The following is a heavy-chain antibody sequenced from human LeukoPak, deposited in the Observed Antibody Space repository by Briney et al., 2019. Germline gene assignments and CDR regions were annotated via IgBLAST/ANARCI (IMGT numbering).Heavy chain of an antibody. CDR2: INAGNGNT. Sequence: ASVKVSCKASGYTFTSYAMHWVRQAPGQRLEWMGWINAGNGNTKYSQKFQGRVTITRDTSASTAYMELSSLRSEDTAVYYCAQRGDYGDYFDYWGQGTLVTVSS. D-gene: IGHD4-17*01. CDR3: AQRGDYGDYFDY. CDR1: GYTFTSYA. V-gene: IGHV1-3*01. J-gene: IGHJ4*02.